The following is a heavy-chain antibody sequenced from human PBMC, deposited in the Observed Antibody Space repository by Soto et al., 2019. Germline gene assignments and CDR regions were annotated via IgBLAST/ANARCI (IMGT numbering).Heavy chain of an antibody. CDR1: GLTFSSYW. J-gene: IGHJ4*02. D-gene: IGHD7-27*01. CDR2: IDSDGSRT. V-gene: IGHV3-74*01. Sequence: EVQLVESGGDLVQPGGSLRLSCAVSGLTFSSYWMHWVRQAPGKGLEWVSRIDSDGSRTNYADSVKGRFTISRDNAKNTLYLQMNSLRADVTAVYDCVRGLDGDDWGQGSVVIVSS. CDR3: VRGLDGDD.